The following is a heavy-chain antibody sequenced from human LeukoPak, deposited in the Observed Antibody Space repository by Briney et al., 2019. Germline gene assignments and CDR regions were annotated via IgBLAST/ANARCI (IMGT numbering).Heavy chain of an antibody. Sequence: PSETLSLTCSVSGLSISSGYYWGWVRQTPGKGRELIGSIHHSGSTYYNPTLKSRVTISLDTFKTQFSLTLSSVTAAETAVYYCARDRFGMSATGSDFDYWGQGILVTVSS. V-gene: IGHV4-38-2*02. CDR1: GLSISSGYY. CDR3: ARDRFGMSATGSDFDY. J-gene: IGHJ4*02. D-gene: IGHD3-10*01. CDR2: IHHSGST.